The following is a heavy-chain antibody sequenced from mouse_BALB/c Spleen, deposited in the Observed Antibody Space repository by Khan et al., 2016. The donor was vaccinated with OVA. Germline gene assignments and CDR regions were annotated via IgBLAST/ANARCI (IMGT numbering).Heavy chain of an antibody. D-gene: IGHD1-3*01. J-gene: IGHJ3*01. CDR2: IYPGNSDT. V-gene: IGHV1-5*01. Sequence: EVQLQESGTVLARPGASVKMSCKASGYSFTSYWMYWVKQRPGQGLEWISGIYPGNSDTDYNQKFKGKAKLTAGTSASTAYMELSSLTNEDSAVYYCTRGGYSSFAYWGQGTLVTVSA. CDR1: GYSFTSYW. CDR3: TRGGYSSFAY.